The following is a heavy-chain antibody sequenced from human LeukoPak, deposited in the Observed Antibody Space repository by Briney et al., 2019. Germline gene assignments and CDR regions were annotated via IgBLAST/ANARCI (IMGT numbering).Heavy chain of an antibody. J-gene: IGHJ4*02. CDR1: GGTFSSYA. V-gene: IGHV1-69*06. D-gene: IGHD2-2*01. CDR2: IIPIFGTA. CDR3: AGGRTDIVVVPATLRNYYFDY. Sequence: ASVKVSCKASGGTFSSYAISWVRQAPGQGLEWMGGIIPIFGTANYAQKFQGRVTITADKATSTAYMELSSLRSEDTAVYYCAGGRTDIVVVPATLRNYYFDYWGQGTLVTVSS.